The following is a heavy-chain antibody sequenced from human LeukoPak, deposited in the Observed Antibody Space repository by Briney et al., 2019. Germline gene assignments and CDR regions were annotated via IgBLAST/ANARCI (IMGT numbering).Heavy chain of an antibody. CDR1: GGSISSSSYY. J-gene: IGHJ4*02. D-gene: IGHD1-26*01. CDR2: IYYSGST. Sequence: SETLSLTCTVSGGSISSSSYYWGWIRQPPGKGLEWIGSIYYSGSTYYNPSLKSRVTISVDTSKNQFSLKLSSVTAADTAVYYCARQPPVGYSDYWGQGTLVTVSS. CDR3: ARQPPVGYSDY. V-gene: IGHV4-39*01.